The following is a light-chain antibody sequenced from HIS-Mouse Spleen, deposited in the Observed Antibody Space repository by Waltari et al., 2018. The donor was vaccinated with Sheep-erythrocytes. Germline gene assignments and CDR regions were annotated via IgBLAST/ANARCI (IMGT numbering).Light chain of an antibody. Sequence: QSALTQPRSVSGSPGQSGTISCTGTSSDVGGYNYVSWYQQHPGKAPKLMIYDVSKRPSGLPVRFCGSKSGNTASLTISGLQAEDEADYYCCSYAGSYTWVFGGGTKLTVL. V-gene: IGLV2-11*01. CDR3: CSYAGSYTWV. CDR1: SSDVGGYNY. CDR2: DVS. J-gene: IGLJ3*02.